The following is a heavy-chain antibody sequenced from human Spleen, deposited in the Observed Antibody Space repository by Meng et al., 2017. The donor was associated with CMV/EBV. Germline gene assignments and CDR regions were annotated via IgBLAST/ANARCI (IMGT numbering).Heavy chain of an antibody. D-gene: IGHD6-6*01. Sequence: SGYTFNSYGITWVRQAPGQGLEWMGWISAYNGNTNYAQKLQGRVTMTTDTSTSTAYMELRSLRSDDTAVYYCARAGIAARPSPIDYWGQGSLVTVSS. CDR1: GYTFNSYG. J-gene: IGHJ4*02. CDR3: ARAGIAARPSPIDY. CDR2: ISAYNGNT. V-gene: IGHV1-18*01.